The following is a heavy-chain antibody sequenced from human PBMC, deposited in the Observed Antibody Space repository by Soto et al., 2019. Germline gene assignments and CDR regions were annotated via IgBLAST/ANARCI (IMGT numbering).Heavy chain of an antibody. J-gene: IGHJ4*02. CDR2: IYPGDSDT. V-gene: IGHV5-51*01. CDR3: AGTSAATPYYFDS. CDR1: GDSFTSYW. Sequence: GESLKISCKRSGDSFTSYWIGWVRQMPGKGLEWMVIIYPGDSDTRYSPSFQGQVTISTDKSISTAYLQWSSLKASDTAMYYCAGTSAATPYYFDSWGQATLVTVSS. D-gene: IGHD6-13*01.